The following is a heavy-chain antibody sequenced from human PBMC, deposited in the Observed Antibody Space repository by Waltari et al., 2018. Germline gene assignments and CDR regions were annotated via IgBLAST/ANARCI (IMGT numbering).Heavy chain of an antibody. Sequence: QVQLVQSGAEVKKPGASVKVSCKASGYTFTGYYMHWVRQAPGQGLEWMGWINPNSGGTNYAQKFQGRVTRTRDTSISTAYMELSRLRSDDTAVYYCAREIAVAGDYNWFDPWGQGTLVTVSS. V-gene: IGHV1-2*02. J-gene: IGHJ5*02. CDR1: GYTFTGYY. D-gene: IGHD6-19*01. CDR3: AREIAVAGDYNWFDP. CDR2: INPNSGGT.